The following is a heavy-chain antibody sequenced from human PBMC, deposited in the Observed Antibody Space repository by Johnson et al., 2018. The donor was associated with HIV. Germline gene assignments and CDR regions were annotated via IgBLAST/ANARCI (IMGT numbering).Heavy chain of an antibody. CDR3: AKGKKSLPDAFDI. V-gene: IGHV3-30*04. J-gene: IGHJ3*02. CDR2: LSYDGRNT. CDR1: GFTFSSYA. Sequence: QMLLVESGGGVVQPGRSLRLSCAASGFTFSSYAMHWVRQAPGKGLEWVAVLSYDGRNTYYVDPVKGRFTISRDSSKNTLYLQMNSLRAEDTAVYYCAKGKKSLPDAFDIWGQGTMVTVSS.